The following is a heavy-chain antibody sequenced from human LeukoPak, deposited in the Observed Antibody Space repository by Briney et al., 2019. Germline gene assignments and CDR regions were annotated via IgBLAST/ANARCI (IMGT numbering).Heavy chain of an antibody. CDR1: GDSISSDY. CDR2: MFYSGST. D-gene: IGHD3-10*01. V-gene: IGHV4-59*08. Sequence: SETLSLTCTVSGDSISSDYWNWIRQPPGKGLEWIGYMFYSGSTNYNPSLKSRVTISVDTSQNQFSLKLRAVTAADTAVYYCAGRGVSTIGWYCDLWGRGTLVSVSS. CDR3: AGRGVSTIGWYCDL. J-gene: IGHJ2*01.